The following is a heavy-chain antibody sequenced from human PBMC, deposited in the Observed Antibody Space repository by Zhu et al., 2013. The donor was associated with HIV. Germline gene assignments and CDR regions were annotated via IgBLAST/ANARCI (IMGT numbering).Heavy chain of an antibody. D-gene: IGHD2-15*01. V-gene: IGHV1-69*01. CDR3: ARGKIGVVMWRRDYYYGMDV. J-gene: IGHJ6*02. CDR1: GGTFSSYA. Sequence: QVQLVQSGAEVKKPGSSVKVSCKASGGTFSSYAISWVRQAPGQGLEWMGGIIPIFGTANYAQKFQGRVTITADESTSTAYMELSSLRSEDTAVYYCARGKIGVVMWRRDYYYGMDVWGQGTTVTVSS. CDR2: IIPIFGTA.